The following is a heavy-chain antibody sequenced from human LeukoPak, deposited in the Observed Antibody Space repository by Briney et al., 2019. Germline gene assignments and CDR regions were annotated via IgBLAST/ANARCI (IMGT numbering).Heavy chain of an antibody. V-gene: IGHV4-4*07. Sequence: PSETLSLTCTVSGGSISTYYWSWIRQPAGKGLEWIGCIYTSGSTKYNPSLKSRVTISVDTSKNQFSLKLSSVTAADTAVYYCARSMVRGASFDPWGQGTLVTVSS. CDR3: ARSMVRGASFDP. D-gene: IGHD3-10*01. J-gene: IGHJ5*02. CDR2: IYTSGST. CDR1: GGSISTYY.